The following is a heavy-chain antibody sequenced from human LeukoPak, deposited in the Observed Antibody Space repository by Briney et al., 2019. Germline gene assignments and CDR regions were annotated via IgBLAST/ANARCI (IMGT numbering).Heavy chain of an antibody. J-gene: IGHJ3*02. CDR3: ARDGSSSTTDAFDI. CDR1: GFTFSSYS. D-gene: IGHD2-2*01. CDR2: IYYSGST. Sequence: LRLSCAASGFTFSSYSMNWVRQPPGKGLEWIGYIYYSGSTYYNPSLKSRVTISVDTSKNQFSLKLSSVTVADTAVYYCARDGSSSTTDAFDIWGQGTMVTVSS. V-gene: IGHV4-30-4*08.